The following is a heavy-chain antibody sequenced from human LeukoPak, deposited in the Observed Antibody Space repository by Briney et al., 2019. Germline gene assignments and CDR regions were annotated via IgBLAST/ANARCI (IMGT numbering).Heavy chain of an antibody. Sequence: GGSLRLSCAASGFTFSSYGMHWVRQAPGKGLEWVAVIWYDGSNKYYADSVKGRFTISRDNSKNTLYLQMNSLRAEDTAVYYCARDALTIYGDQPDCWGQGTLVTVSS. CDR1: GFTFSSYG. D-gene: IGHD4-17*01. J-gene: IGHJ4*02. CDR2: IWYDGSNK. V-gene: IGHV3-33*01. CDR3: ARDALTIYGDQPDC.